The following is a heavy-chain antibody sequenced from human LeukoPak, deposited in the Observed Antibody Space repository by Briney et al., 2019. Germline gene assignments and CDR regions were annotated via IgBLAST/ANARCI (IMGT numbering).Heavy chain of an antibody. V-gene: IGHV1-18*01. CDR2: IRPHTGET. D-gene: IGHD2-2*01. Sequence: SVTVSCKASGYNFPSYGINWVRQAPGQGLEWMGWIRPHTGETNSAQRFQDRVTMTTDTSTTTAYTELRSLRFDDTAVYYCARDRGGKGSAIFYWGQGSLVTVSS. CDR1: GYNFPSYG. J-gene: IGHJ4*02. CDR3: ARDRGGKGSAIFY.